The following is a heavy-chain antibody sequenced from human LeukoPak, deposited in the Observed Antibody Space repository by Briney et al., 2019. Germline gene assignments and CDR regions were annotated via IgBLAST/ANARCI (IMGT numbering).Heavy chain of an antibody. CDR1: GGSFSGYY. CDR2: INHSGST. D-gene: IGHD3-3*01. J-gene: IGHJ5*02. Sequence: PSETLSLTCAVYGGSFSGYYWSWIRQPPGKGLEWIGEINHSGSTNYSPSLKSRVTISVDTSKNQFSLKLSSVTAADTAVYYCARGGYDFWSGYYTGRFWFDPWGQGTLVTVSS. CDR3: ARGGYDFWSGYYTGRFWFDP. V-gene: IGHV4-34*01.